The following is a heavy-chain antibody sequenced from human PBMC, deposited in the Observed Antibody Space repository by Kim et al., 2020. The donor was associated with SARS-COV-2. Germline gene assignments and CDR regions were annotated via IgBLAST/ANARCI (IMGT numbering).Heavy chain of an antibody. Sequence: SETLSLTCTVSGGSISSSSYYWGWIRQPPGKGLEWIGSIYYSGSTYYNPSLKSRVTISVDTSKNQFSLKLSSVTAADTAVYYCARHGHVPRGSGSFRCFSIWGQGTMVTVSS. D-gene: IGHD3-10*01. CDR1: GGSISSSSYY. CDR3: ARHGHVPRGSGSFRCFSI. J-gene: IGHJ3*02. V-gene: IGHV4-39*01. CDR2: IYYSGST.